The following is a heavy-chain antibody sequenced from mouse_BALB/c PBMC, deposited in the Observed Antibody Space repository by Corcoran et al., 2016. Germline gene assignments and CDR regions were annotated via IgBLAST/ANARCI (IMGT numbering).Heavy chain of an antibody. CDR2: INSDGSAI. CDR3: MRSFYF. J-gene: IGHJ2*01. V-gene: IGHV11-2*02. Sequence: EVQLLETGGGLVQPGGSRGLSCEGSGFTFSGFWMSWVRQTPGKTLEWIGDINSDGSAINYAPSIKDRFTIFRDNDESTLYLQMSNVRSEDTATYFCMRSFYFWGQGTTLTVSS. CDR1: GFTFSGFW.